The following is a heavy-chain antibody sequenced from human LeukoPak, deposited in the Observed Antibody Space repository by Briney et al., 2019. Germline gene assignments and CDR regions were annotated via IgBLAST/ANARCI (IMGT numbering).Heavy chain of an antibody. D-gene: IGHD1-26*01. CDR1: GFTFSSYA. CDR3: VKVSSTVGATYFDY. Sequence: PGGSLRLSCSASGFTFSSYAMHWVRQAPGKGLDYISGITNNGGTSYHADSVKGRFTISRDNSKHTLYLQMSSLRAEDTAVYYCVKVSSTVGATYFDYWGQGTLVTVS. J-gene: IGHJ4*02. V-gene: IGHV3-64D*06. CDR2: ITNNGGTS.